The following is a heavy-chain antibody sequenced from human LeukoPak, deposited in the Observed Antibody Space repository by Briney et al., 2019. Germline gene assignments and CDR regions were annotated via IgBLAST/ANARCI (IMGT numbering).Heavy chain of an antibody. D-gene: IGHD1-7*01. V-gene: IGHV4-34*01. J-gene: IGHJ6*03. CDR1: GGSFSNYY. Sequence: SETLSLTCAVYGGSFSNYYWSWIRQPPGKGLEWIGEINDSGRTNYNPSPMSRVTVSVDTSKNQFSLRLTSVTATDTAVYYCARRWNYGRNYYIDVWGNGATVSVSS. CDR3: ARRWNYGRNYYIDV. CDR2: INDSGRT.